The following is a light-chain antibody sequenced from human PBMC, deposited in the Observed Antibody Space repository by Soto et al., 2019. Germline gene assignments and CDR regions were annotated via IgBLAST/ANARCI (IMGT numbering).Light chain of an antibody. Sequence: EIVLTQSPGTLSLSPGERATLSCRASRSLSTSYVVWYQQKPGQAPRLLIYAASRRAPGIPDRFSGSGSATEYTLTISRLEHEEFAVYYCQQQGTFGQGTKLESK. V-gene: IGKV3-20*01. CDR2: AAS. J-gene: IGKJ2*01. CDR3: QQQGT. CDR1: RSLSTSY.